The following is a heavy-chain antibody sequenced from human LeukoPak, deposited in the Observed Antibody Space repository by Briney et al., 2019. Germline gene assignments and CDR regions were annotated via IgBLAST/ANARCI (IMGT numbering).Heavy chain of an antibody. V-gene: IGHV3-23*01. J-gene: IGHJ4*02. Sequence: GGSLRLSCTASGFTVSGYMSWVRQIPGKGLEWVSAISGSDDGTYYADSVKGRFTISRDNSRNTLYLQMNTLRAEDTAVYFCAKSPVSSCRGSFCYPFDYWGQGNLVTVSS. CDR3: AKSPVSSCRGSFCYPFDY. CDR2: ISGSDDGT. D-gene: IGHD2-15*01. CDR1: GFTVSGY.